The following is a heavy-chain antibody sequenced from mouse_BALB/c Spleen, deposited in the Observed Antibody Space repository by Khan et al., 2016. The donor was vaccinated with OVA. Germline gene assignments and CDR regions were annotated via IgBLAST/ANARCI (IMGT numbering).Heavy chain of an antibody. CDR2: ISSSDST. Sequence: EVQLQESGPSLVKPSQTLSLTCSVTGDSITSGYWNWIRKFPGNKLEYMEYISSSDSTFYNPSLKSRISITRDTSKNQYYLQLNSVTTEDTATYYCARWNYRYDGYFDYWGQGTTLTVSS. CDR3: ARWNYRYDGYFDY. CDR1: GDSITSGY. D-gene: IGHD2-14*01. V-gene: IGHV3-8*02. J-gene: IGHJ2*01.